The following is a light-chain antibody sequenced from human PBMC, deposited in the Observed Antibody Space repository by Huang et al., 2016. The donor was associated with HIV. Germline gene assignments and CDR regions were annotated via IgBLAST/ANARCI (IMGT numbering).Light chain of an antibody. J-gene: IGKJ4*01. Sequence: EIMMTQSPATLPVSPGGRATLSCRASQNVRNNLAWYQQKTGQAPRLLIYDTSTRASGIPARFSGSGSGTEFTLTISGLQSEDFAFYYCQQYDNWPPGLTFGGGTKIEI. CDR1: QNVRNN. CDR3: QQYDNWPPGLT. V-gene: IGKV3D-15*01. CDR2: DTS.